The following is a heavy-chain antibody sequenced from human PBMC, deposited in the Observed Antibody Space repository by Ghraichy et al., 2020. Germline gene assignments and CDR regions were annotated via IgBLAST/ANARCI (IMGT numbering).Heavy chain of an antibody. V-gene: IGHV3-30*02. CDR1: GFTFSSYG. CDR2: IRYDGSNK. J-gene: IGHJ3*02. CDR3: AKDDLYYDSSGYPTADAFDI. D-gene: IGHD3-22*01. Sequence: LSLTCAASGFTFSSYGMHWVRQAPGKGLEWVAFIRYDGSNKYYADSVKGRFTISRDNSKNTLYLQMNSLRAEDTAVYYCAKDDLYYDSSGYPTADAFDIWGQGTMVTVSS.